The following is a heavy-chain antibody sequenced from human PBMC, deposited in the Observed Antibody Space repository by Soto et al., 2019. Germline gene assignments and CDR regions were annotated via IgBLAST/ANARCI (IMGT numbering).Heavy chain of an antibody. J-gene: IGHJ5*02. V-gene: IGHV4-38-2*02. CDR2: IYHSGST. D-gene: IGHD2-2*01. CDR3: AREGCSSTSCYFIWFDP. CDR1: GYSISSGYY. Sequence: PSETLSLTCAVSGYSISSGYYWGWIRQPPGKGLEWIGSIYHSGSTYYNPSLKSRVTISVDTSKNQFSLKLSSVTAADTAVYYCAREGCSSTSCYFIWFDPWGQGTLVTVSS.